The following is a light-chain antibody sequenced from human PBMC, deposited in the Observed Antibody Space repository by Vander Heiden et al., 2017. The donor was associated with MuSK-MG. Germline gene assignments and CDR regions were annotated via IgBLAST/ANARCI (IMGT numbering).Light chain of an antibody. CDR1: QSVLYSSKNKNY. CDR3: QQYYRTPLT. Sequence: LITPSPDSLAVSLGERATINCKSSQSVLYSSKNKNYLAWYQQKPGQAPKLLIYWASTRESGVPDRFSGSGSGTDFTLTISSLQAEDVAVYYCQQYYRTPLTFGGGTKVEIK. CDR2: WAS. V-gene: IGKV4-1*01. J-gene: IGKJ4*02.